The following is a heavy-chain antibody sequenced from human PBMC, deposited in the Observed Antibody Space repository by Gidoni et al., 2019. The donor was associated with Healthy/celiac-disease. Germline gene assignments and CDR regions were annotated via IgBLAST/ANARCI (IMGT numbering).Heavy chain of an antibody. V-gene: IGHV1-2*02. D-gene: IGHD4-17*01. J-gene: IGHJ3*02. Sequence: QVQLVQSGAEVKKPGASVKVAGKASGYTFTGYYMHWVRQAPGQGLEWMGGINPNSGGTNYAQKFQGRVTMTRYTSISTAYMELSRLGSDDTAVYYCARAATDDAFDIWGQGTMVTVSS. CDR3: ARAATDDAFDI. CDR2: INPNSGGT. CDR1: GYTFTGYY.